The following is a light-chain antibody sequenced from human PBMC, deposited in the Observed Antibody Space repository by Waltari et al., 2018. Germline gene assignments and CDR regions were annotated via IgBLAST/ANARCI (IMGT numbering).Light chain of an antibody. Sequence: EIVMTQSPATLSVSPGERVTLSCRASRSFSSHLAWYQQKPGQAPRLLISGTSTMATGIPARFSGSGSGTEFTLTISSLQSEDFAVYYCQQYNNRPYTFGQGTKLEI. J-gene: IGKJ2*01. CDR2: GTS. V-gene: IGKV3-15*01. CDR3: QQYNNRPYT. CDR1: RSFSSH.